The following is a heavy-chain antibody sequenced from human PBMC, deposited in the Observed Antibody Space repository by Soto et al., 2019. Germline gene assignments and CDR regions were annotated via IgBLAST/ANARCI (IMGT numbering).Heavy chain of an antibody. V-gene: IGHV4-39*01. CDR1: GGSISTSYY. Sequence: PSETLSLTCTVSGGSISTSYYWGWIRQPPGKGLEWIGSIYYSGSTNYNPSLKSRVTISVDTSKNQFSLKLSSVTAADTAVYYCARHFQDTHYFDYWGQGTLVTVSS. J-gene: IGHJ4*02. CDR2: IYYSGST. CDR3: ARHFQDTHYFDY.